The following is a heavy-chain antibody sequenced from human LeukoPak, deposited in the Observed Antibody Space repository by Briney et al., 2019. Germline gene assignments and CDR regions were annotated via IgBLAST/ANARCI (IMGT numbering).Heavy chain of an antibody. CDR2: ISNNGGYT. D-gene: IGHD2-15*01. CDR3: AKQLGYCSDGSCYFPY. CDR1: GFTFSSYS. Sequence: SGGSLRLSCAASGFTFSSYSMNWVRQAPGKGLEWVSAISNNGGYTYYADSVQGRSTISRDNSKSTLCLQMNSLRAEDTAVYYCAKQLGYCSDGSCYFPYWGQGTLVTVSS. V-gene: IGHV3-23*01. J-gene: IGHJ4*02.